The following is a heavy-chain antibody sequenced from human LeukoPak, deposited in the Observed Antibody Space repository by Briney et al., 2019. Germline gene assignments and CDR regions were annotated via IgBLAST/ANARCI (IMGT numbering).Heavy chain of an antibody. D-gene: IGHD3-22*01. Sequence: ASVKVSCKASGYTFTSYYMHWVRQAPGQGLEWMGIINPSGGSTSYAQKFQGRVTMTRDMSTSTVYMELSSLRSEDTAVYYCASQVVLNYEGFDPWGQGTLVTVSS. J-gene: IGHJ5*02. CDR1: GYTFTSYY. CDR3: ASQVVLNYEGFDP. V-gene: IGHV1-46*01. CDR2: INPSGGST.